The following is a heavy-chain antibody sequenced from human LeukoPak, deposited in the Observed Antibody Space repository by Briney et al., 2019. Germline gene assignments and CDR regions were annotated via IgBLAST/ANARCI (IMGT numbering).Heavy chain of an antibody. J-gene: IGHJ4*02. CDR2: IRYDGSNK. D-gene: IGHD5-18*01. Sequence: PGGSLRLSCAASGFTFSSYGMHWVRQAPGKGLEWVAFIRYDGSNKYYADSVKGRFTISRDNSKNTLYLQMNSLRAEDTAVYYCAKEQRRGYSYGYPGQRYFDYWGQGTLVTVSS. CDR1: GFTFSSYG. V-gene: IGHV3-30*02. CDR3: AKEQRRGYSYGYPGQRYFDY.